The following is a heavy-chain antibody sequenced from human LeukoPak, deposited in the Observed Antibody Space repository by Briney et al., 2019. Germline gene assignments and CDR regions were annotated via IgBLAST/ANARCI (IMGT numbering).Heavy chain of an antibody. V-gene: IGHV3-53*01. J-gene: IGHJ4*02. CDR1: GFTVSSSF. D-gene: IGHD2-2*01. CDR3: AREVISTPSYFDY. Sequence: GGSLRLSCAASGFTVSSSFIYWVRRAPGKGLEWVSFIHRDDKTYYADSVKGRFTMSRDSSKNTLYLQMNSLGANDTAVYYCAREVISTPSYFDYWGQGILVTVSS. CDR2: IHRDDKT.